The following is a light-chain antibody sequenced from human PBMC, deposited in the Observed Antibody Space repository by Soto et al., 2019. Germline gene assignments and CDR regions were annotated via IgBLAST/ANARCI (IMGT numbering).Light chain of an antibody. CDR1: QSISTW. V-gene: IGKV1-5*03. J-gene: IGKJ4*02. CDR3: QQYNTYPLT. CDR2: KAS. Sequence: DIPMTQSPSTLSASVGARVTITCRARQSISTWLAWYQQKAGKAPKLLIYKASSLEGGVPSRFSGSGSGTEFNITISSLQPDDFATYYCQQYNTYPLTGGGGTTVDIK.